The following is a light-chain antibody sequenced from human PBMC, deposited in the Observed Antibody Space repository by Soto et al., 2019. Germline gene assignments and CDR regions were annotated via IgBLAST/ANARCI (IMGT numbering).Light chain of an antibody. V-gene: IGKV3-20*01. CDR3: QQYDSSPYT. CDR1: QSVSSSY. Sequence: EIVLTQSPGTLSLSPGERATLSCRASQSVSSSYFAWYQQKPGQAPTLLIYGVSSRATGIPDRFSGSGSGTDFTLNISRLEPEDFAVYYCQQYDSSPYTFCQGTNLEIK. CDR2: GVS. J-gene: IGKJ2*01.